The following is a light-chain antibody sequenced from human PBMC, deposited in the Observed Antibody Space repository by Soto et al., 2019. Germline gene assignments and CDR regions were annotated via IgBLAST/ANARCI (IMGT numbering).Light chain of an antibody. Sequence: DIQLTPSPSFLSASVGDRVTITCRASQGISSYFAWYQQKPGKAPKLLIYAASTLQSGVPSRFSGSGSGTEFTLTISSLQPEDFATYYCQQLNSYPRLTFGGGTKVEIK. V-gene: IGKV1-9*01. CDR1: QGISSY. J-gene: IGKJ4*01. CDR2: AAS. CDR3: QQLNSYPRLT.